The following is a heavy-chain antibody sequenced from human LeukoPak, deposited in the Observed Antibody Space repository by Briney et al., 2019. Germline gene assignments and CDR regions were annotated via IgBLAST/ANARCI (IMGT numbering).Heavy chain of an antibody. Sequence: EASVKVSFKASGYTFTGYYMHWVRQAPGQGLEWMGWINPNSGGTNYAQKFQGRVTMTRDTSISTAYMELSRLRSDDTAVYYCARLAKNYGSGSGWFDHWGQGTLVTVSS. CDR1: GYTFTGYY. CDR3: ARLAKNYGSGSGWFDH. V-gene: IGHV1-2*02. CDR2: INPNSGGT. D-gene: IGHD3-10*01. J-gene: IGHJ5*02.